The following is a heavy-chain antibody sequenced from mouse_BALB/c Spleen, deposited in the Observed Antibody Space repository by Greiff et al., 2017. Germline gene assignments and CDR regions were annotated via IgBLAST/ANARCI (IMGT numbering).Heavy chain of an antibody. D-gene: IGHD2-10*02. Sequence: VQLQQSGPELVKPGASVKMSCKASGYTFTSYYIHWVKQRPGQGLEWIGWIYPGDGSTKYNEKFKGKTTLTADKSSSTAYMLLSSLTSEDSAIYFCARREYGNYYFDYWGQGTTLTVSS. CDR3: ARREYGNYYFDY. CDR1: GYTFTSYY. J-gene: IGHJ2*01. V-gene: IGHV1S56*01. CDR2: IYPGDGST.